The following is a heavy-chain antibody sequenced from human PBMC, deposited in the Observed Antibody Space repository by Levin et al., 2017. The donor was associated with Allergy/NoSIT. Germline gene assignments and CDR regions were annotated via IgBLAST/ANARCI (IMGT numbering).Heavy chain of an antibody. J-gene: IGHJ6*02. Sequence: PSETLSLTCAVYGGSFSGYYWSWIRQPPGKGLEWIGEINHSGSTNYNPSLKSRVTISVDTSKNQFSLKLSSVTAADTAVYYCARGRSSTYYYYGMDVWGQGTTVTVSS. D-gene: IGHD2-2*01. CDR1: GGSFSGYY. V-gene: IGHV4-34*01. CDR2: INHSGST. CDR3: ARGRSSTYYYYGMDV.